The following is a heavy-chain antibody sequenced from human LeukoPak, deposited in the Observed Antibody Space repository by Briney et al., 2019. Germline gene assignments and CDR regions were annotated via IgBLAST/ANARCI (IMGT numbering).Heavy chain of an antibody. J-gene: IGHJ4*02. CDR3: ARSARLMKGVVEVTALDD. CDR2: ISGSGGDT. D-gene: IGHD3-3*01. Sequence: GGSLRLSCAASGFTFSTYGMAWVRQAPGKGLEWVSGISGSGGDTHYADFVKGRFTISRDNAKTSLYLQMNSLRADDTAVYYCARSARLMKGVVEVTALDDWGQGTLVTVSS. CDR1: GFTFSTYG. V-gene: IGHV3-23*01.